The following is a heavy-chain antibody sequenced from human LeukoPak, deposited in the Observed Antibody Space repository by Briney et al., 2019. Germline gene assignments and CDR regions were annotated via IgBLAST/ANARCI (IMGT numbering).Heavy chain of an antibody. D-gene: IGHD1-26*01. CDR1: GFTFSSYW. CDR2: INSDGSTT. J-gene: IGHJ4*02. Sequence: GGSLRLSCAASGFTFSSYWMYWIRQAPGKGLVFVSRINSDGSTTHYAGSVKGRFTISRDNAKNTLFLQMDSLRDEDTAVYYCASELVVGYWGLGTLVTVSS. V-gene: IGHV3-74*01. CDR3: ASELVVGY.